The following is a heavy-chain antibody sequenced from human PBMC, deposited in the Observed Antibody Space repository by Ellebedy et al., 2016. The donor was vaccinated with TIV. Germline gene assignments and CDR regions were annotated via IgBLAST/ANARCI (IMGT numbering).Heavy chain of an antibody. V-gene: IGHV3-53*01. CDR1: GFTVSNNY. Sequence: GESLKISCAASGFTVSNNYMNWVRQAPGKGLEWVSVISSGGNTFYAESVKGRFTISRDSSQNTLYLQMDSLRAEDPAVYYCACSPSQGYWGQGTLVTVSS. J-gene: IGHJ4*02. D-gene: IGHD6-19*01. CDR3: ACSPSQGY. CDR2: ISSGGNT.